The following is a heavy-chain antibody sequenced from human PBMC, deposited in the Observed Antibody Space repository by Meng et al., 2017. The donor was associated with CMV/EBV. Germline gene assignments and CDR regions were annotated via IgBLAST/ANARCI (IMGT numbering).Heavy chain of an antibody. V-gene: IGHV1-18*01. Sequence: ASVKVSCKASGFTFTSSAVQWVRQARGQRLEWMGWISAYNGNTNYAQKLQGRVTMTTDTSTSTAYMELRSLRSDDTAVYYCASSAGGHYYYYGMDVWGQGTTVTVSS. CDR1: GFTFTSSA. D-gene: IGHD3-10*01. J-gene: IGHJ6*02. CDR2: ISAYNGNT. CDR3: ASSAGGHYYYYGMDV.